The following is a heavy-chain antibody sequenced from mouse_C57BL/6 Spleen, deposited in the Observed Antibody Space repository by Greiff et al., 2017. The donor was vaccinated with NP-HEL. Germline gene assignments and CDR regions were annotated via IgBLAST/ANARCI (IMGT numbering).Heavy chain of an antibody. CDR3: TTFYYGSPFDY. Sequence: VQLQQSGAELVRPGASVKLSCTASGFNIKDYYMHWVKQRPEQGLEWIGRIDPEDGDTEYAPKFQGKATMTADTSSNTAYLQLSSLTSEDTAVDYCTTFYYGSPFDYWGQGTTLTVSS. CDR2: IDPEDGDT. CDR1: GFNIKDYY. V-gene: IGHV14-1*01. D-gene: IGHD1-1*01. J-gene: IGHJ2*01.